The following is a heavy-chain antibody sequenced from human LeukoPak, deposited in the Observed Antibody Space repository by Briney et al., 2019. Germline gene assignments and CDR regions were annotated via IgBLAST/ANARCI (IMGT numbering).Heavy chain of an antibody. CDR3: ARDLGDHGTGYYFDY. V-gene: IGHV3-33*01. Sequence: PGGSLRLSCAASGFTFSTYGMHWVRQAPGKGLEWVAVIWHDGSNKYYGESVKGRFTISRADSENTLYLHMNSLTAEDTAVYYCARDLGDHGTGYYFDYWGQGTLVTVSS. J-gene: IGHJ4*02. D-gene: IGHD3-16*01. CDR1: GFTFSTYG. CDR2: IWHDGSNK.